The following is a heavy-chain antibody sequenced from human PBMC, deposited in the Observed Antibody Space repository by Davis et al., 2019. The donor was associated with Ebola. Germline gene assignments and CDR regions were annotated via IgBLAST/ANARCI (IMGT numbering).Heavy chain of an antibody. CDR2: ISYNGNT. D-gene: IGHD5/OR15-5a*01. CDR3: ARGSVEYYFDY. Sequence: MPSETLSLTCTVPSGSISPYSWSWIRHPPGKGLEWVGYISYNGNTNYNPSLWGRVAMSVDTSKNQFSLKVNSVTAADTAVYHCARGSVEYYFDYWGQGALVTVSS. J-gene: IGHJ4*02. CDR1: SGSISPYS. V-gene: IGHV4-59*08.